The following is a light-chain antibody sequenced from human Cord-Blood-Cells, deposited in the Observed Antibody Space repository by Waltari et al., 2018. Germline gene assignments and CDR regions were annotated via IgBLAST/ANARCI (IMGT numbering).Light chain of an antibody. Sequence: QSALTQPASVSGSPGQSITISCTGTSSDVGSYNLVSWYQQHPGKAPKLMIYEGSKRPSDVSNRFSGSKSGNTASLTISGLQAEDEADYYCCSYAGSVVFGGGTKLTVL. V-gene: IGLV2-23*01. J-gene: IGLJ2*01. CDR2: EGS. CDR1: SSDVGSYNL. CDR3: CSYAGSVV.